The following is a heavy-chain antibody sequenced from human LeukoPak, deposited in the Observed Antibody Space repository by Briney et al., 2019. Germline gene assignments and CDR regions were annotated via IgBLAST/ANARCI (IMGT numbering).Heavy chain of an antibody. CDR2: TYYRSKWYN. CDR3: AREAVLLWFGEPDPGARYFDL. CDR1: GDSVSSNSAT. D-gene: IGHD3-10*01. J-gene: IGHJ2*01. V-gene: IGHV6-1*01. Sequence: SQTLSLTCAISGDSVSSNSATWNWIRQSPSRGLEWLGKTYYRSKWYNDFALSVKSRITINPDTSKNQFSLQLKSVTPEDTAVYYCAREAVLLWFGEPDPGARYFDLWGRGTLVTVSS.